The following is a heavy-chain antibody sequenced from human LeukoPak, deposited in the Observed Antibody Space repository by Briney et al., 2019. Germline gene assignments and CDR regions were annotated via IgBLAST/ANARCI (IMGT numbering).Heavy chain of an antibody. Sequence: SETLSLTCTVSGGSIGSYYWSWIRQPPGKGLEWIGYIYYSGSTNYNPSLKSRVTISVDTSKNQFSLKLSSVTAADTAVYYCARDFSPMVAYFDYWGQGTLVTVSS. CDR2: IYYSGST. D-gene: IGHD3-10*01. CDR1: GGSIGSYY. J-gene: IGHJ4*02. CDR3: ARDFSPMVAYFDY. V-gene: IGHV4-59*01.